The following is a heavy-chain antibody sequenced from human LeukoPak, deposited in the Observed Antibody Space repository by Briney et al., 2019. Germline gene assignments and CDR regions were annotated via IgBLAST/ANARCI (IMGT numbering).Heavy chain of an antibody. CDR2: INTDGSST. D-gene: IGHD5-24*01. CDR1: GFTFSSYW. V-gene: IGHV3-74*01. J-gene: IGHJ3*02. CDR3: ARMAADRAFDI. Sequence: GGSLRLSCAASGFTFSSYWMHWVRHAPGKGLVWVSRINTDGSSTSYADSVKGRFTISRDNAKNTLYLQMNSLRAEDTAVYYCARMAADRAFDIWGQGTMVTVSS.